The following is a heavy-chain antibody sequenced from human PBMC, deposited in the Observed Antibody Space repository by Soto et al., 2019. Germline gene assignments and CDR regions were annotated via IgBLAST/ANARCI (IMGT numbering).Heavy chain of an antibody. Sequence: QVQLVQSGAEVKKPGASVKVSCKASGYTSTSYYMHWVRQAPGQGLEWMGIINPSGGSTSYAQKFQGRVTMTRDTSTSTVYMELSSLRSEDTAVYYCARDLLALVPYYGMDVWGQGTTVTVSS. CDR3: ARDLLALVPYYGMDV. CDR1: GYTSTSYY. D-gene: IGHD2-2*01. J-gene: IGHJ6*02. V-gene: IGHV1-46*01. CDR2: INPSGGST.